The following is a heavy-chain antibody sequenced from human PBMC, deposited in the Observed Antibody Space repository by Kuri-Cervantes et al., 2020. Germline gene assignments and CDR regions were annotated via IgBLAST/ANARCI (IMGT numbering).Heavy chain of an antibody. CDR1: GYPFTAYD. CDR3: ARDPEVYYLDV. V-gene: IGHV1-8*01. J-gene: IGHJ6*03. Sequence: ASVKVSCKASGYPFTAYDINWVRQATGQGLEWMGWMNPNTGRTGYARHFQGRVTMTRNTSISTAYLELSSLISEDTAMYYCARDPEVYYLDVWGKGTTVTVSS. D-gene: IGHD1-14*01. CDR2: MNPNTGRT.